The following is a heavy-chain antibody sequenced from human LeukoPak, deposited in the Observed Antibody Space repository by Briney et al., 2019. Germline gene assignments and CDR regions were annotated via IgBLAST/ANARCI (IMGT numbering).Heavy chain of an antibody. CDR3: ARDVSGSSSWSDFDY. V-gene: IGHV3-66*01. CDR1: GFTVSSNY. D-gene: IGHD6-13*01. CDR2: IYSGGST. Sequence: GRSLRLSCAASGFTVSSNYMSWVRQAPGKGLEWVSDIYSGGSTFYADSVRGRFTISRDNSKNTLHLQMNSLRAEDTAVYYCARDVSGSSSWSDFDYWGQGTLVTVSS. J-gene: IGHJ4*02.